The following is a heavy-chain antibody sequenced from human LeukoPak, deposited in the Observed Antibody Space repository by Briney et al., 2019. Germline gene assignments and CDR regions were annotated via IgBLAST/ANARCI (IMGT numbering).Heavy chain of an antibody. CDR1: GFTFSSYS. V-gene: IGHV3-21*01. CDR2: ISSSSSYI. CDR3: ARDDYGGNNNWFDP. D-gene: IGHD4-23*01. Sequence: GGSLRLSCAASGFTFSSYSMNWVRQAPGKGLEWVSSISSSSSYIYYADSVKGRFTISRDNAKNSLYLQMNSLRAEDTAVYYCARDDYGGNNNWFDPWGQGTLVTVSS. J-gene: IGHJ5*02.